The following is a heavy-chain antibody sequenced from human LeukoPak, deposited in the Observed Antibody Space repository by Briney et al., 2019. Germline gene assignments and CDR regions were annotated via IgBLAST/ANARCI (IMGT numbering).Heavy chain of an antibody. J-gene: IGHJ4*02. CDR3: ARDLNREDFDY. Sequence: GGSLRLSCAASGFDFGSYDMHWVRQAPGKGLEWVAIIWLDGSATYYGDSVKGRFAVSRDNSNNTLYLQMNSLRVEDTAVYYCARDLNREDFDYWGQGTLVAVSS. V-gene: IGHV3-33*01. CDR1: GFDFGSYD. D-gene: IGHD1-14*01. CDR2: IWLDGSAT.